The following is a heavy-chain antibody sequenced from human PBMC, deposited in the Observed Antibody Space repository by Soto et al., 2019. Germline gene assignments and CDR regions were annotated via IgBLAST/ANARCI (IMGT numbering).Heavy chain of an antibody. J-gene: IGHJ6*02. V-gene: IGHV1-2*04. Sequence: QVQLVQSGAEVKKPGASVKVSCKASGYTFTGYYMHWVRQAPGQGLEWMGWINPNSGGTNYAQKFQGWVTMTRDTSISTAYMELSRLRSDDTAVYYCARDLKGYYGSGSYYYYYYGMDVWGQGTTVTVSS. CDR2: INPNSGGT. CDR3: ARDLKGYYGSGSYYYYYYGMDV. CDR1: GYTFTGYY. D-gene: IGHD3-10*01.